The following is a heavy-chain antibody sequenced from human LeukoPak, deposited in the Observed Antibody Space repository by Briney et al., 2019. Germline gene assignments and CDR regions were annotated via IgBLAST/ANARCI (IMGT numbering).Heavy chain of an antibody. D-gene: IGHD2-15*01. V-gene: IGHV3-21*01. Sequence: PGGSLRLSCTASGFTFSSYSLNWVRQAPGKGLEWVSSVSTGSNYIYYADSVKGRFTISRDNDKNSLYLQMNSLRVEDTAVYYCARARYFDCWGQGTLVTVSS. CDR3: ARARYFDC. CDR2: VSTGSNYI. CDR1: GFTFSSYS. J-gene: IGHJ4*02.